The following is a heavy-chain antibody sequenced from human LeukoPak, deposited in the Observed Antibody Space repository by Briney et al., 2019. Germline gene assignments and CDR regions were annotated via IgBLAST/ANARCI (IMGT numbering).Heavy chain of an antibody. D-gene: IGHD2-2*01. J-gene: IGHJ6*02. CDR2: ISSSSSTI. Sequence: GGSLRLSCAASGFTFGSYSMSWVLQAPGKGLECVSQISSSSSTIYYADSAKGRFTISRGNAKNSLYLQMNSLRAEDTAVYYCARGPAAIVYYYYGMDVWGQGTTVTVSS. CDR1: GFTFGSYS. CDR3: ARGPAAIVYYYYGMDV. V-gene: IGHV3-48*01.